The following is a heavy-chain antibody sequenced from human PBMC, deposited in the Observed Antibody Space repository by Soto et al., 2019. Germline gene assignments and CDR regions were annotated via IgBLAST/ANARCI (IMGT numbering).Heavy chain of an antibody. V-gene: IGHV3-30*18. CDR2: ISYDGSNK. J-gene: IGHJ4*02. D-gene: IGHD3-10*01. CDR3: AKDNGGSGTDY. CDR1: GFTFSSYG. Sequence: QVQLVESGGGVVQPGRSLRLSCAASGFTFSSYGMHWVRQAPGKGLEWVAVISYDGSNKYYADSVKGRFTISRDHSKNTLYLQMNSLRAEDTAVYYCAKDNGGSGTDYWGQGTLVTVSS.